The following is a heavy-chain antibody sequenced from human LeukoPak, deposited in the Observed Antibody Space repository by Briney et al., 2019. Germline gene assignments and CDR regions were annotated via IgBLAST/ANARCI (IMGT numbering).Heavy chain of an antibody. CDR3: ASPFYSNYYYYYGMDV. CDR1: GFTFSSYA. J-gene: IGHJ6*02. V-gene: IGHV3-23*01. CDR2: MSGSGGST. Sequence: GGSLRLSCAASGFTFSSYAMSWVRQAPGKGLEWVSAMSGSGGSTYYADSVKGRFTISRDNAKNSLYLQMNSLRAEDTAVYYCASPFYSNYYYYYGMDVWGQGTTVTVSS. D-gene: IGHD4-11*01.